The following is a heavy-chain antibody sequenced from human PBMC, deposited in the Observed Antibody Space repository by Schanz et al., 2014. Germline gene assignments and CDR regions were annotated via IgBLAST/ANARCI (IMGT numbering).Heavy chain of an antibody. D-gene: IGHD3-10*01. CDR2: IGVDGTTT. CDR1: GFAFSSYG. Sequence: EVQLLESGGGLVQPGGSLRLSCLASGFAFSSYGMNWLRQASGKGLEWVSVIGVDGTTTYYADSVKGRFTISRDNSKNTLYLQMNSLRPEDTAVYYCAKGRFGELSAFDIWGQGTMVTVSS. CDR3: AKGRFGELSAFDI. V-gene: IGHV3-23*01. J-gene: IGHJ3*02.